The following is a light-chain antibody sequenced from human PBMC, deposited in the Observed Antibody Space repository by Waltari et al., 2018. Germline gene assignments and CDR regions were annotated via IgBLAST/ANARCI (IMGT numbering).Light chain of an antibody. Sequence: DIQMTQSPSSLSASVGDRGTITCRARQSVKNNLAWYQQAPGKAPKVLIHNASRLESGAPSRFSGSGYGTEFTLTISSLQPDDFATYYCQEYDSLPVTFGGGTKVEI. J-gene: IGKJ4*01. CDR3: QEYDSLPVT. CDR1: QSVKNN. V-gene: IGKV1-5*03. CDR2: NAS.